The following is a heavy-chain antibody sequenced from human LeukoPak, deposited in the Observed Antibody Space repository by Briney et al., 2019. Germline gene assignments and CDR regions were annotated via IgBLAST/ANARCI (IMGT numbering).Heavy chain of an antibody. CDR1: VGTFSSYA. CDR3: ARGSYQPNYYYYYYMDV. D-gene: IGHD1-26*01. CDR2: IIPIFGTA. J-gene: IGHJ6*03. Sequence: GASVKVSCKASVGTFSSYAISWVRQAPGQGLEWLGGIIPIFGTANYAQKFQGRVTITADESTSTTYMELSSLRSEDTAVYYCARGSYQPNYYYYYYMDVWGKGTTVTVSS. V-gene: IGHV1-69*13.